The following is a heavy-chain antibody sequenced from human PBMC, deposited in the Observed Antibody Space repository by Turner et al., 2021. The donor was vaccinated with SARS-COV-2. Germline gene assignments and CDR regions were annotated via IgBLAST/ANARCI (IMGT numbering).Heavy chain of an antibody. V-gene: IGHV3-53*04. J-gene: IGHJ4*02. D-gene: IGHD4-17*01. CDR1: GFTVSNKY. Sequence: EVQLVESGGGFVQPGGSLRLSCPVSGFTVSNKYMSWVRQAPWKGLEWVSVIYSGGNTFYADSVKGRFTISRDSSKNTLDLQMNSLRPEDTAVYYCARKNYGADRDYWGQGTLVTVSS. CDR2: IYSGGNT. CDR3: ARKNYGADRDY.